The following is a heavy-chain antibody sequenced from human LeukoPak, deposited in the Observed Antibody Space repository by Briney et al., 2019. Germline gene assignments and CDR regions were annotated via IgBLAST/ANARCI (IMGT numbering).Heavy chain of an antibody. CDR1: GFTVRSNY. V-gene: IGHV3-53*01. D-gene: IGHD6-13*01. Sequence: GGSLRLSCAASGFTVRSNYMSWVRQAPGKGLEWVSVIYSDGTTYYADSVKGRFSISRDSSKNTLYLQMNSLRAEDTAVYYCARDLQNHSSSRDYWGQGTLVTVSS. CDR2: IYSDGTT. J-gene: IGHJ4*02. CDR3: ARDLQNHSSSRDY.